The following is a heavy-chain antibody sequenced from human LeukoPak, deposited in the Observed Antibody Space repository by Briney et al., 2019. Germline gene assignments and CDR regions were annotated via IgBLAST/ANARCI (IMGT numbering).Heavy chain of an antibody. Sequence: GGSLRLSCAASGLTFSSYAMSWVRQAPGKGLEWVANIKQDGSEKYYVDSVKGRFTISRDNAKNSLYLQMNSLRAGDTAVYYCASIWLAGFDYWGQGTLVTVSS. CDR1: GLTFSSYA. CDR2: IKQDGSEK. D-gene: IGHD3-9*01. V-gene: IGHV3-7*01. J-gene: IGHJ4*02. CDR3: ASIWLAGFDY.